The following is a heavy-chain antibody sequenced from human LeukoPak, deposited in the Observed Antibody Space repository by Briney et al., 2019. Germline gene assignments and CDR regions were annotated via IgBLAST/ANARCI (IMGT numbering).Heavy chain of an antibody. V-gene: IGHV3-30*18. CDR2: ISYDGSNK. Sequence: PGGSLRLSCAASGFTFSSYGMHWVRQAPGKGLEWVAVISYDGSNKYYADSVKGRFTISRDNSKNTLYLQMNSLRAEDTAVYYRAKGGNYYDSSGYLDYWGQGTLVTVSS. J-gene: IGHJ4*02. CDR3: AKGGNYYDSSGYLDY. CDR1: GFTFSSYG. D-gene: IGHD3-22*01.